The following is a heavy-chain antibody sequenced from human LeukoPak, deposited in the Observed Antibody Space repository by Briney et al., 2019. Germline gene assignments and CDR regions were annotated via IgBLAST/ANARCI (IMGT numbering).Heavy chain of an antibody. D-gene: IGHD3-10*01. CDR1: GFTFGDFG. Sequence: GGSLRLSCAASGFTFGDFGMSWVRQAPGKGLEWIGFITTTPYGGTTEYAASVKGRFSISRDDSKRIVYLQVSSLKREDTALYYCARSRGKSYYFDSWGQGTLVTVSS. J-gene: IGHJ4*02. CDR2: ITTTPYGGTT. CDR3: ARSRGKSYYFDS. V-gene: IGHV3-49*04.